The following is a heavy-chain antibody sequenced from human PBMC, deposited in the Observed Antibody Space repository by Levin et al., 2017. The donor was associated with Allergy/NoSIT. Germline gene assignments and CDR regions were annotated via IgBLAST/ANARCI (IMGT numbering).Heavy chain of an antibody. D-gene: IGHD3-3*01. V-gene: IGHV1-18*01. J-gene: IGHJ4*02. CDR1: GYTFTSYG. CDR3: ATVLLYYDFWSGYLTPN. Sequence: WASVKVSCKASGYTFTSYGISWVRQAPGQGLEWMGWISAYNGNTNYAQKLQGRVTMTTDTSTSTAYMELRSLRSDDTAVYYCATVLLYYDFWSGYLTPNWGQGTLVTVSS. CDR2: ISAYNGNT.